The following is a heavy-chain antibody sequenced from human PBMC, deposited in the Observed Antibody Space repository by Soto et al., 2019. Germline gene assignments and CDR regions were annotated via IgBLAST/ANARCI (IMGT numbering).Heavy chain of an antibody. V-gene: IGHV3-9*01. Sequence: EVQLVESGGGLVQPGRSLRLSCAASGFTFDDYAMHWVRQAPEKGLEWVSGISCNSDSIGYADSVKGRFTISRDNDKNSLYLQMNSLRPEDTALYYCAKDFGYSGYDFGGFDYWGQGTLVTVSS. CDR3: AKDFGYSGYDFGGFDY. CDR2: ISCNSDSI. CDR1: GFTFDDYA. J-gene: IGHJ4*02. D-gene: IGHD5-12*01.